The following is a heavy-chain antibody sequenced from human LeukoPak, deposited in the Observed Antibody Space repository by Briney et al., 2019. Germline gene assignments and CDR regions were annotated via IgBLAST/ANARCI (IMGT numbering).Heavy chain of an antibody. Sequence: SETLSLTCTVSGGSISSNSYYWGWIRQPPGKGLEWIGSIYYSGSTYYNPSLKSRVTISVDTSKNRFSLKLSSVTAADTAVYYCARGYCSGGSCYSYYYYNYMDVWGKGTTVTVSS. CDR3: ARGYCSGGSCYSYYYYNYMDV. J-gene: IGHJ6*03. CDR2: IYYSGST. CDR1: GGSISSNSYY. V-gene: IGHV4-39*07. D-gene: IGHD2-15*01.